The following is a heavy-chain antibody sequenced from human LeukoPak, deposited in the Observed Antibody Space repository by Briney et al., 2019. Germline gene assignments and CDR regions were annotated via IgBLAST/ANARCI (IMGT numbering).Heavy chain of an antibody. D-gene: IGHD6-19*01. CDR2: ITTKANSYAT. CDR3: TTYTSGHY. V-gene: IGHV3-73*01. Sequence: GGSLKLSCAASGFTFSAFHMHWVRQASGKGLEWVGRITTKANSYATAYAASVKGRFTVSRDDSKNTAYLQMSSLKTEDTAVYYCTTYTSGHYWGQGTLVTVSS. J-gene: IGHJ4*02. CDR1: GFTFSAFH.